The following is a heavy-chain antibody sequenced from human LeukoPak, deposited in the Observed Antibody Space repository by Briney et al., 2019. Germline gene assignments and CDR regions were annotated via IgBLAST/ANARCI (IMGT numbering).Heavy chain of an antibody. J-gene: IGHJ2*01. D-gene: IGHD6-13*01. CDR1: GGSISSYY. CDR3: ARHIISSSWYFDL. CDR2: IYYSGST. Sequence: SETLSLTCTVSGGSISSYYWSWIRQPPGKGLEWIGYIYYSGSTNYNPSLKSRVTISVDTSKNQLSLKLSSVTAADTAVYYCARHIISSSWYFDLWGRGTLVTVSS. V-gene: IGHV4-59*08.